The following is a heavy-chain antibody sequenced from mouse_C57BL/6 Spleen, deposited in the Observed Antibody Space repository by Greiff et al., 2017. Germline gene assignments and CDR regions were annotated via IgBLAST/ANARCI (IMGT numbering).Heavy chain of an antibody. CDR3: ASGDYASDYFDY. V-gene: IGHV1-82*01. CDR2: IYPGDGDT. J-gene: IGHJ2*01. D-gene: IGHD1-1*01. Sequence: LQESGPELVKPGASVKISCKASGYAFSSSWMNWVKQRPGKGLEWIGRIYPGDGDTNYNGKFKGKATLTADKSSSTAYMQLSSLTSEDSAVYFCASGDYASDYFDYWGQGTTLTVSS. CDR1: GYAFSSSW.